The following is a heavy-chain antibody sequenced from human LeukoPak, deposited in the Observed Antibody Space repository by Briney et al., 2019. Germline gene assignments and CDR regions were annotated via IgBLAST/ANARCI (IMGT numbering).Heavy chain of an antibody. Sequence: SETLSLTCAVSGGSITRSNWWSWVRQSPGKGLEWIGEVYDNGSTNYNPSLKSRVTISVDKSKNQFSLKLTSVTAADTAVYYRASVTPWEGYSFDYWGQGTLVTVSS. D-gene: IGHD1-26*01. J-gene: IGHJ4*02. V-gene: IGHV4-4*02. CDR3: ASVTPWEGYSFDY. CDR2: VYDNGST. CDR1: GGSITRSNW.